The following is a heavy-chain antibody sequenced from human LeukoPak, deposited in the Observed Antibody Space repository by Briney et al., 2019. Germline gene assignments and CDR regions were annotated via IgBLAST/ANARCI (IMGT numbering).Heavy chain of an antibody. CDR1: GYTFTNNW. D-gene: IGHD4/OR15-4a*01. J-gene: IGHJ4*02. CDR2: IFPGDYDT. Sequence: GESLKISCQASGYTFTNNWIGWVRQMPGKGLEWMGRIFPGDYDTRYSPSFQGQVTITADRSINTVYLQWNGLRASDSAIYYCVKSWCRGILVCPDYWGQGTMVTVSS. CDR3: VKSWCRGILVCPDY. V-gene: IGHV5-51*01.